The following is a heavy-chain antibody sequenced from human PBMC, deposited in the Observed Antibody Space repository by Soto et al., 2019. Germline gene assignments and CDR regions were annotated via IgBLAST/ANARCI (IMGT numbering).Heavy chain of an antibody. CDR1: GGSITSSSYF. CDR2: IYYSGST. CDR3: ARHPSDFWFDP. Sequence: SETLSLTCTVSGGSITSSSYFWGWIRQPPGKGLEWIGSIYYSGSTYYNPSLKSRVAVSVDTSKNQFSLKLSSVTAADTAVYYCARHPSDFWFDPWGQGTLVTVS. V-gene: IGHV4-39*01. J-gene: IGHJ5*02. D-gene: IGHD2-21*02.